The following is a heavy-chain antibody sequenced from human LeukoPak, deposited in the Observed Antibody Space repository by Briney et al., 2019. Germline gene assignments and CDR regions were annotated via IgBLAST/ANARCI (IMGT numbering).Heavy chain of an antibody. Sequence: ASVKVSCKVSGYTLTELSMHWVRQAPGKGLEWMGGFDPEDGETIYAQKFQGRVTMTEDASTDTAYMELSSLRSEDTAVYYCATVGTMVRGPGGAFDIWGQGTMVTVSS. D-gene: IGHD3-10*01. CDR1: GYTLTELS. J-gene: IGHJ3*02. CDR2: FDPEDGET. CDR3: ATVGTMVRGPGGAFDI. V-gene: IGHV1-24*01.